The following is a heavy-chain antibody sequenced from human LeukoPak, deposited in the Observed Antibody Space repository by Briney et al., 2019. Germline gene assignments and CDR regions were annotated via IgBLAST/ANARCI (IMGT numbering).Heavy chain of an antibody. J-gene: IGHJ6*03. CDR1: GYTFTSYY. CDR2: INPSGGST. CDR3: ASGPIAAAGIEVGSLYYYYMDV. V-gene: IGHV1-46*01. Sequence: GASVKVSCKASGYTFTSYYMHWVRQAPGQGLEWMGIINPSGGSTSYAQKFQGRVTMTRDMSTSTVYMELSSLRSEDTAVYYCASGPIAAAGIEVGSLYYYYMDVWGKGTTVTVSS. D-gene: IGHD6-13*01.